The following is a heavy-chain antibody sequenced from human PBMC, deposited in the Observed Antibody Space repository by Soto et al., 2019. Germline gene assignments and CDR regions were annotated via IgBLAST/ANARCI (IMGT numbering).Heavy chain of an antibody. V-gene: IGHV3-21*01. Sequence: GGSLRLSCSASGFTFSSYSMKWVPPAPGKGLEWVSSISSSSSYIYYADSVKGRFTISRDNAKNSLYLQMNSLRAEDTAVYYCAREPNDDYDAFDIWGQGTMVTVSS. J-gene: IGHJ3*02. CDR2: ISSSSSYI. D-gene: IGHD4-17*01. CDR3: AREPNDDYDAFDI. CDR1: GFTFSSYS.